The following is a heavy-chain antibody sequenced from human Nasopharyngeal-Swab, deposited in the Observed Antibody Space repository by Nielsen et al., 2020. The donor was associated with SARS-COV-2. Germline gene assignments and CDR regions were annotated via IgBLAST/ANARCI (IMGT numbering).Heavy chain of an antibody. D-gene: IGHD3-3*01. CDR2: ISSSSSYI. CDR1: GFTFSSYS. Sequence: GGSLRLSCAASGFTFSSYSMNWVRQAPGKGLEWVSSISSSSSYIYYADSVKGRFAISRDNAKNSLYLQMNSLRAEDTAVYYCARGLRFPVNWYYYYYMDVWGKGTTVTVSS. V-gene: IGHV3-21*01. J-gene: IGHJ6*03. CDR3: ARGLRFPVNWYYYYYMDV.